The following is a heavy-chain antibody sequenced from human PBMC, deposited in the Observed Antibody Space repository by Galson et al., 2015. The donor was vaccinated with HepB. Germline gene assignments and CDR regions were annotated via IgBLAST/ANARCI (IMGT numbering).Heavy chain of an antibody. CDR3: ARDLLMYCSSTSCYTTGYYYYYMDV. J-gene: IGHJ6*03. D-gene: IGHD2-2*02. Sequence: SVKVSCKASGYTFTGYYMHWVRQAPGQGLEWMGWINPNSGGTNYAQKFQGRVTMTRDTSISTAYMELSRLRSDDTAVYYCARDLLMYCSSTSCYTTGYYYYYMDVWGKGTTVTVSS. CDR2: INPNSGGT. CDR1: GYTFTGYY. V-gene: IGHV1-2*02.